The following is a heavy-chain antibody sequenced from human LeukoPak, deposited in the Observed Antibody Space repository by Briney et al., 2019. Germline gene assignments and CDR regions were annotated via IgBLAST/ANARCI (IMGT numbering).Heavy chain of an antibody. CDR2: IIPIFGTA. V-gene: IGHV1-69*05. J-gene: IGHJ1*01. Sequence: SVKVSCKASGYTFTSYGISWVRQAPGQGLEWMGGIIPIFGTANYAQKFQGRVTITTDESTSTAYMELSSLRSEDTAVYYCARGGSSWFVARFQHWGQGTLVTVSS. CDR1: GYTFTSYG. CDR3: ARGGSSWFVARFQH. D-gene: IGHD6-13*01.